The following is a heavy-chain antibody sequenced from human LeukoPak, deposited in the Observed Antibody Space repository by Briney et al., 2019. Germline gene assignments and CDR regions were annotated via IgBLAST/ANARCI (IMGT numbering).Heavy chain of an antibody. D-gene: IGHD2-15*01. J-gene: IGHJ4*02. CDR3: AKDVRGGCNGGSCYY. CDR1: GFTVSSNY. V-gene: IGHV3-53*01. Sequence: PGGSLRLSCAASGFTVSSNYMSWVRQAPGKGLEWVSVIYSGGSTYYADSVKGRFTISRDNSRNTLYLQMNSLRAEDTAVYFCAKDVRGGCNGGSCYYWGLGTLVTVSS. CDR2: IYSGGST.